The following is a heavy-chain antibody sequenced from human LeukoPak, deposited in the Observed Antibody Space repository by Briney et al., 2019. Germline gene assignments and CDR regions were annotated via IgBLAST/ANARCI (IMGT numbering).Heavy chain of an antibody. V-gene: IGHV4-59*12. CDR3: AREATVVGATII. CDR2: IYYSGST. CDR1: GGSISSYY. Sequence: SETLSLTCTVSGGSISSYYWSWIRQPPGKGLEWIGYIYYSGSTNYNPSLKSRVSMSVDTSKKQFSLKLSSVTAADAAVYYCAREATVVGATIIWGQGALVTVSS. J-gene: IGHJ4*02. D-gene: IGHD1-26*01.